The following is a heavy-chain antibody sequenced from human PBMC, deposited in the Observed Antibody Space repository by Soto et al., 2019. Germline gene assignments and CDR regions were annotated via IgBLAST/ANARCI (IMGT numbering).Heavy chain of an antibody. CDR2: INHSGST. Sequence: SETLSLTCAVYGGSFSGYYWSWIRQPPGKGLEWIGEINHSGSTNYNPSLKSRVTISVDTPKNQFSLKLSSVTAADTAVYYCARGTYIVVVPAAIFFDYWGQGTLVTVSS. CDR3: ARGTYIVVVPAAIFFDY. D-gene: IGHD2-2*01. J-gene: IGHJ4*02. V-gene: IGHV4-34*01. CDR1: GGSFSGYY.